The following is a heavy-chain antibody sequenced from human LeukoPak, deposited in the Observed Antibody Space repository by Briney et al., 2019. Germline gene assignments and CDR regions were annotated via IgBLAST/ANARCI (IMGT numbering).Heavy chain of an antibody. CDR2: ISYDGNNK. CDR3: AREYSWNYEGSRFDY. J-gene: IGHJ4*02. Sequence: GGSLRLSCAASGFTFSSFAMHWVRQAPGKGLEWVAVISYDGNNKYYADSVKGRFTISRDNSKNTLYLQMNSLRAEDTAVYYCAREYSWNYEGSRFDYWGQGTLVTVSS. D-gene: IGHD1-7*01. CDR1: GFTFSSFA. V-gene: IGHV3-30-3*01.